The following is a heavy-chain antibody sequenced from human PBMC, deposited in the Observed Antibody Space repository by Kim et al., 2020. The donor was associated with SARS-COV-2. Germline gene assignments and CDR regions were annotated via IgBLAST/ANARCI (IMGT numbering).Heavy chain of an antibody. CDR3: ARDQSRAGPTTVDY. D-gene: IGHD1-26*01. J-gene: IGHJ4*02. V-gene: IGHV3-74*01. Sequence: ADFVKGRFTISRDTTKNTLYLQMNSLRAEDSGVYFCARDQSRAGPTTVDYWGQGTLVTVSS.